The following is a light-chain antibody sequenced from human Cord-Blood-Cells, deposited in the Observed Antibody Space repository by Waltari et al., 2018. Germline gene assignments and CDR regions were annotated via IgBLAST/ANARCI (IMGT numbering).Light chain of an antibody. CDR2: DVS. J-gene: IGLJ2*01. CDR3: SSYTSSSTLV. V-gene: IGLV2-14*01. CDR1: RRDVGGYNY. Sequence: QSARTQPASLSGSPGQSLTISCTGTRRDVGGYNYVSWYQQHPGKAPKLMIYDVSNRPSGVSNRFSGSKSGNTASLTISGLQAEDEADYYCSSYTSSSTLVFGGGTKLTVL.